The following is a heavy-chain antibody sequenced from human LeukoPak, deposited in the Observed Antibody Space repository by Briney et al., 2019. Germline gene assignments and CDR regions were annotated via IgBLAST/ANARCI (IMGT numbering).Heavy chain of an antibody. Sequence: SVKVSCKASGGALSGYAISWVRQAPGQGLEWMGGIIPIFGTANYAQKFQGRVTITADESTSTAYMELSSLRSEDTAVYYCARRLDYYYMDVWGKGTTVTVSS. D-gene: IGHD5/OR15-5a*01. CDR3: ARRLDYYYMDV. V-gene: IGHV1-69*13. CDR1: GGALSGYA. J-gene: IGHJ6*03. CDR2: IIPIFGTA.